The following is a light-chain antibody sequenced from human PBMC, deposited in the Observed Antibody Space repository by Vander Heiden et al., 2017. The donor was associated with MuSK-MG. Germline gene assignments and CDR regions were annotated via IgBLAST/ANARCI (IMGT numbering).Light chain of an antibody. Sequence: EFVLTQPPGTLSLSPGERATLPCRASQSVSSSYLAWYQQKPGQAPRLLIYGASIRATGIPDRFSGSGSGTDFTLTISRLEPEDFAVYYCQQDDTSPRTFGQGTKVEI. V-gene: IGKV3-20*01. J-gene: IGKJ1*01. CDR2: GAS. CDR1: QSVSSSY. CDR3: QQDDTSPRT.